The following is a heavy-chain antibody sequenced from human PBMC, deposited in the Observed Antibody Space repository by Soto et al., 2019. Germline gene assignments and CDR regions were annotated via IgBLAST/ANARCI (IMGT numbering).Heavy chain of an antibody. V-gene: IGHV1-46*01. CDR1: GYTFTSYY. CDR2: INPSGGST. J-gene: IGHJ6*02. CDR3: ARGREPSTIAAAGSPRYYYYYGMDV. D-gene: IGHD6-13*01. Sequence: ASVKVSCKASGYTFTSYYMHWVRQAPGQGLEWMGIINPSGGSTSYAQKFQGRVTMTRDTSTSTVYMELSSLRSQDTAVYYCARGREPSTIAAAGSPRYYYYYGMDVWGQGTTVTVSS.